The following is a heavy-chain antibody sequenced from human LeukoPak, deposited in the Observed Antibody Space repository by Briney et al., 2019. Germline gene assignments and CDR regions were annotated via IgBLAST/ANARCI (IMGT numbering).Heavy chain of an antibody. CDR2: IKQDGSEK. CDR3: ARVELLWFGELFGWFDP. CDR1: GFTFSSYW. J-gene: IGHJ5*02. D-gene: IGHD3-10*01. Sequence: GGSLRLSCAASGFTFSSYWMSWVRQAPGKGLEWVANIKQDGSEKYYVDSVKGRFTISRDNAKNSLYLQMNSLRAEDTAVYYCARVELLWFGELFGWFDPWGQGTLVTVSS. V-gene: IGHV3-7*01.